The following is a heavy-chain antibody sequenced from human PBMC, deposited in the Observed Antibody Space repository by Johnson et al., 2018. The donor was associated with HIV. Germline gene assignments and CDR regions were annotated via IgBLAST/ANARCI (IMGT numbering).Heavy chain of an antibody. J-gene: IGHJ3*02. D-gene: IGHD2-15*01. CDR1: RFTFSSYS. V-gene: IGHV3-30-3*01. Sequence: QVQLVESGGGVVQPGRSLRLSCAASRFTFSSYSMHWVRQAPGKGLEWVAVISFDGSNKYYADSVKGRFTISRDNSKNTLYLQMNSLRAEDTALYYCARVLIVVVVAAEMDAFDIWGQGTMVTVSS. CDR3: ARVLIVVVVAAEMDAFDI. CDR2: ISFDGSNK.